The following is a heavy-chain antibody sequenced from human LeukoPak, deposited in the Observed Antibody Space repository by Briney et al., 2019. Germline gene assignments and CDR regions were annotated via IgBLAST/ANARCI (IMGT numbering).Heavy chain of an antibody. D-gene: IGHD1-1*01. CDR1: GFTFSNAW. J-gene: IGHJ3*02. Sequence: PVGSLRLSCAASGFTFSNAWMSWVRQAPGKGLEWVGRIKSKTDGGTTDYAAPVQGRFTISRDDSKNTLSLQMNSLKTEDTAVYYCTTDRYNWNDDGFDIWGQGTMVTVSS. V-gene: IGHV3-15*01. CDR3: TTDRYNWNDDGFDI. CDR2: IKSKTDGGTT.